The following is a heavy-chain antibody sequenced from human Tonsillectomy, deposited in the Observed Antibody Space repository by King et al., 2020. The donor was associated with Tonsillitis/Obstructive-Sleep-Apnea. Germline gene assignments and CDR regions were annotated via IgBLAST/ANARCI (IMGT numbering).Heavy chain of an antibody. CDR2: INPNSGGT. CDR1: GYTFTGYY. Sequence: VQLVQSGAEVKKPGASVKVSCKASGYTFTGYYMHWVRQAPGQGLEWMGRINPNSGGTNYAQKFQGRVTLTRDTSISTAYMELSSLRPDDTAVYDCARGGPIVVVPAGSSGVGYWGQGTLVTVSS. V-gene: IGHV1-2*06. D-gene: IGHD2-2*01. J-gene: IGHJ4*02. CDR3: ARGGPIVVVPAGSSGVGY.